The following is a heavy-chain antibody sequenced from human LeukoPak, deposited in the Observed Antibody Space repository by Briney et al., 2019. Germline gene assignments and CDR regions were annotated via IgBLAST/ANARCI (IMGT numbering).Heavy chain of an antibody. Sequence: GRSLRLSWAASGFTFDDYAMHWVRQAPGKGLEWVSGISWNSGSIGYADSVKSRFTISRDNAEHSLYLPMNSLRAEDTALYYFAKDMEWLGSWYFDLWGRGTLVTVSS. J-gene: IGHJ2*01. CDR1: GFTFDDYA. D-gene: IGHD6-19*01. CDR2: ISWNSGSI. V-gene: IGHV3-9*01. CDR3: AKDMEWLGSWYFDL.